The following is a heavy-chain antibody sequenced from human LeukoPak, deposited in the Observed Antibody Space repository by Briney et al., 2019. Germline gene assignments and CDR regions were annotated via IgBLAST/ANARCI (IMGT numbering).Heavy chain of an antibody. J-gene: IGHJ4*02. CDR3: ARGDHYDILTGYTGYYFDY. Sequence: SETLSLTCTVSGGSISSFYWNWIRQSPGKGLEWIGCIYYSGSTNYNPSLKSRVTISVDTSKNQFSLKLSSVTAADTAVYYCARGDHYDILTGYTGYYFDYWGQGTLVTVSS. D-gene: IGHD3-9*01. V-gene: IGHV4-59*01. CDR2: IYYSGST. CDR1: GGSISSFY.